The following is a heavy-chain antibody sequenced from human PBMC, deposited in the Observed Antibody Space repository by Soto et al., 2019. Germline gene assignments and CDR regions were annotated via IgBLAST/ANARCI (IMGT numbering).Heavy chain of an antibody. CDR1: GFTFSSYA. Sequence: EVQILESGGGLVQPGGSLRLSCAASGFTFSSYAMYWVRQAPGKGLAWVSGISDSGTGTYYADSVKGRFTISRDNSKNTVYLQMKRLRAEDTAVYYCAKDHTVVIRDAFAIWGQGTMVNVSS. J-gene: IGHJ3*02. CDR3: AKDHTVVIRDAFAI. V-gene: IGHV3-23*01. CDR2: ISDSGTGT. D-gene: IGHD3-22*01.